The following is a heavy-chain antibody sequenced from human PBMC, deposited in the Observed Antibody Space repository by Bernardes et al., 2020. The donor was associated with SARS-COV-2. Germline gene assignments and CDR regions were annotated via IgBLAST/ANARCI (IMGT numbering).Heavy chain of an antibody. J-gene: IGHJ4*02. CDR2: LSHDGRIQ. D-gene: IGHD1-7*01. CDR1: GFSFRSSG. V-gene: IGHV3-30*03. Sequence: GGSLILSCVASGFSFRSSGMHWVRQAPGPGPAWVAVLSHDGRIQYYTDSVKGRFTISRDNSKNTLYLLMNSLRTDDTAVYYCTRGLELELITWFDYWGQGTLVTVSS. CDR3: TRGLELELITWFDY.